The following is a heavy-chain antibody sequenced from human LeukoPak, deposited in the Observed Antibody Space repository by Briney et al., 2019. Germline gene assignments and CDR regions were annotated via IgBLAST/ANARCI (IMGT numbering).Heavy chain of an antibody. J-gene: IGHJ4*02. Sequence: SETLTLTCTVSGGSISSYYWSWIRQPPGKGLEWIGSIYYTGDTYYNPSLKRRVTISVDTSKNHFSLKLCSVTAADTAVYYCARERREQLLPPYTRSVTYFDYWGQGTLVTVSS. D-gene: IGHD2-2*01. CDR2: IYYTGDT. V-gene: IGHV4-59*12. CDR1: GGSISSYY. CDR3: ARERREQLLPPYTRSVTYFDY.